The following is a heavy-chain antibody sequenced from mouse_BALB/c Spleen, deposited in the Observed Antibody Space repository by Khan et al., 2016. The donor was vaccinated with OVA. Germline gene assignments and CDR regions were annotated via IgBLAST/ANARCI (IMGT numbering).Heavy chain of an antibody. CDR3: ARNYDYDESLAY. D-gene: IGHD2-4*01. CDR2: LWSGGST. CDR1: GFSLTTYG. V-gene: IGHV2-2*02. J-gene: IGHJ3*01. Sequence: VQLHQSGPGLVQPSQSLSITCTVPGFSLTTYGVHWVRQSPGKGLEWMGVLWSGGSTDNNAPFISRLSISKDSSKSQVFFKMNSLNGNDTTIYYDARNYDYDESLAYWGQGTLVTVCA.